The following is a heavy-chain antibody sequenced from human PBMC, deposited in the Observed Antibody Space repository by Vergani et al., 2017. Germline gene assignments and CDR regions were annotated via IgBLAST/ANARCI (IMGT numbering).Heavy chain of an antibody. Sequence: QLQLQESGPGLVKPSETLSLTCTVSGGSISSSSYYWGWIRQPPGKGLEWIGYIYYSGSTNYNPSLKSRVTISVDTSKNQFSLKLSSVTAADTAVYYCARVPLHHSSGWYGTSREAFDIWGQGTMVTVSS. V-gene: IGHV4-61*05. J-gene: IGHJ3*02. CDR3: ARVPLHHSSGWYGTSREAFDI. D-gene: IGHD6-19*01. CDR2: IYYSGST. CDR1: GGSISSSSYY.